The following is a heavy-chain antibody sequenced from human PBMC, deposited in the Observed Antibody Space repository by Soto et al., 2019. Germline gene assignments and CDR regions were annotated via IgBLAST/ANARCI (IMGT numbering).Heavy chain of an antibody. Sequence: QVQLQESGPGLVKPSETLSLTCTVSGGSISSYYWSWLRQPAGKGLEWSGRLYTSGRTNYNPSLTVRVTMSVDTSKNKFSVKLNSVTAADTAVYFCARVMKQLALDYWGQGTLVTVSS. CDR1: GGSISSYY. V-gene: IGHV4-4*07. D-gene: IGHD6-6*01. J-gene: IGHJ4*02. CDR3: ARVMKQLALDY. CDR2: LYTSGRT.